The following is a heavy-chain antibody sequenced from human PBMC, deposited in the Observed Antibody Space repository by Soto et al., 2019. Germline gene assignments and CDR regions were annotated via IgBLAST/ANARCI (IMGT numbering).Heavy chain of an antibody. CDR2: IWYDGSNK. D-gene: IGHD2-2*01. CDR3: ARDSDCSSTSCYVYRAFDI. J-gene: IGHJ3*02. V-gene: IGHV3-33*01. Sequence: GGSLRLSCAASGFTFSSYGMHWVRQAPGKGLEWVAVIWYDGSNKYYADSVKGRFTISRDNSKNTLYLQMNSLRAEDTAVYYCARDSDCSSTSCYVYRAFDIWGQGTMVTVSS. CDR1: GFTFSSYG.